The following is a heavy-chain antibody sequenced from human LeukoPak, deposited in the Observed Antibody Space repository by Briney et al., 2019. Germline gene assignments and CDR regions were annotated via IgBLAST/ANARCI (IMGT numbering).Heavy chain of an antibody. V-gene: IGHV4-61*01. D-gene: IGHD6-19*01. Sequence: SETLSLTCTVSGVAVSSGNYYWSWLRQPPGKGLEWIGHIYYTGGTSYNPSLMSRVTMSVDAPKNQLSLKVRSVTAADTAVYYCAREEVTSAWFPFDFWGRGALVTVSS. CDR2: IYYTGGT. CDR3: AREEVTSAWFPFDF. CDR1: GVAVSSGNYY. J-gene: IGHJ4*02.